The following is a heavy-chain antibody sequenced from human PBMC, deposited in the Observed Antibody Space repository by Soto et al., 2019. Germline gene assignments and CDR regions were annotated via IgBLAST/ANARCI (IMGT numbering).Heavy chain of an antibody. Sequence: GGSLRLSCAASGFTFSSYSMNWVRQAPGKGLEWVSSISSSSSYIYYADSVKGRFTISRDNAKNSLYLQMNSLRAEDTAVYYCARSAAQPYNWFDPWGQGTLLTVSS. V-gene: IGHV3-21*01. D-gene: IGHD6-6*01. J-gene: IGHJ5*02. CDR3: ARSAAQPYNWFDP. CDR1: GFTFSSYS. CDR2: ISSSSSYI.